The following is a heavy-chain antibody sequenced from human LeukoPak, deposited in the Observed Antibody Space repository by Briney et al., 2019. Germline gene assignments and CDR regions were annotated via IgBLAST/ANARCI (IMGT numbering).Heavy chain of an antibody. CDR2: ISGSGGST. J-gene: IGHJ4*02. CDR3: AKERFIVATIGLIDY. Sequence: GGSLRLSCAASGFTLSSYAMSWVRQTPGKGLEWVSAISGSGGSTYYADSVKGRFTISRDSSKNTLYLQMNSLRAEDTAVYYCAKERFIVATIGLIDYWGQGTLVTVSS. CDR1: GFTLSSYA. V-gene: IGHV3-23*01. D-gene: IGHD5-12*01.